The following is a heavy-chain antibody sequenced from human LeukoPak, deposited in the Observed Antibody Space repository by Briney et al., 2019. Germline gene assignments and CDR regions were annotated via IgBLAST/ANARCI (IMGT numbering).Heavy chain of an antibody. V-gene: IGHV3-7*01. CDR1: GFTFSTFW. CDR3: VTDQGRTTTV. J-gene: IGHJ4*02. Sequence: PGGCLRLSCVASGFTFSTFWMHWVRQAPGKGLEWVANINQDGSDKKYVDSVKGRFTISRDNAKDSLYLQMNILRAEDTAVYYCVTDQGRTTTVWGQGTLVTVSS. D-gene: IGHD1/OR15-1a*01. CDR2: INQDGSDK.